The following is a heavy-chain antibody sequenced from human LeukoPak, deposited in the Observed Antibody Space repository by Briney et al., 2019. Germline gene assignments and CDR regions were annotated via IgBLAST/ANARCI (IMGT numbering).Heavy chain of an antibody. CDR2: ISTDGSST. CDR1: GLTFSSYW. CDR3: ATSSTSCCDY. Sequence: GGSLRLSCAASGLTFSSYWMHLVRQAPGKGLVWVSRISTDGSSTSYADSVKGRFTISRDNAKNILYLQMNSLRVEDTAVYYCATSSTSCCDYWGQGTLVTASS. D-gene: IGHD2-2*01. J-gene: IGHJ4*02. V-gene: IGHV3-74*01.